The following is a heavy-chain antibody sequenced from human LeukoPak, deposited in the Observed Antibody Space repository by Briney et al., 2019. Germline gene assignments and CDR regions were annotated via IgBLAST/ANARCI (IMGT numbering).Heavy chain of an antibody. V-gene: IGHV3-30*02. CDR1: GFTFSSYG. Sequence: GGSLRLSCAASGFTFSSYGMHWVRRAPGKGLEWVTFIRYDGSNKYYAESVKGRFTISRDNSRNTLYLQMNSLRAEDTAVYYCAKSSQSNWKDGRGYNRFDPWGQGTLVTVSS. CDR3: AKSSQSNWKDGRGYNRFDP. D-gene: IGHD1-20*01. J-gene: IGHJ5*02. CDR2: IRYDGSNK.